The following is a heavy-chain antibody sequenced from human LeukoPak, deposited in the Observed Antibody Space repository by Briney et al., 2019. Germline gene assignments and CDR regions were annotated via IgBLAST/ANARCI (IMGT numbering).Heavy chain of an antibody. V-gene: IGHV4-34*01. D-gene: IGHD3-10*01. Sequence: PSETLSLTCAVYGGAFSGYYWSWIRQPPGKGLEWIGEINHSGSTNYNPSLKSRVTISVDTSKNQFSLKLSSVTAADTAVYYCARGLSPRINMVRGVRPPFRGVFDYWGQGTLVTVSS. J-gene: IGHJ4*02. CDR2: INHSGST. CDR3: ARGLSPRINMVRGVRPPFRGVFDY. CDR1: GGAFSGYY.